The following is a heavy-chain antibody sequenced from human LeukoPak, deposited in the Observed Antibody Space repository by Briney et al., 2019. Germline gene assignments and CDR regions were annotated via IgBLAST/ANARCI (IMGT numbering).Heavy chain of an antibody. D-gene: IGHD3-3*01. CDR2: IYYSGST. CDR1: GGSISRYY. V-gene: IGHV4-59*01. CDR3: ARVNDFCGVTCAGNDAFDI. Sequence: SETLSLTCTVSGGSISRYYWSWVRQPRGKGLEWIGYIYYSGSTNYNPSLTSRVTISVDTSKNQFSLTLSSVTAEDTVFYYCARVNDFCGVTCAGNDAFDIWGQGTMVTVSS. J-gene: IGHJ3*02.